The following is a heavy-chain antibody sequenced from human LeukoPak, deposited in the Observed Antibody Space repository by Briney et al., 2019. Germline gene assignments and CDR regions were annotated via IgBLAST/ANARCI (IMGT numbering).Heavy chain of an antibody. J-gene: IGHJ5*02. D-gene: IGHD6-19*01. CDR2: IWYDGGNK. Sequence: GGSLRLSCAASGFTFSSYGMHWVRQAPGKGLEWVAVIWYDGGNKYYADSVKGRFTISRDNSKNTLYLQMNSLRAEDTAVYYCAKCSTSAYTTGWCNWIDPWGQGTLVTVSS. CDR1: GFTFSSYG. V-gene: IGHV3-33*06. CDR3: AKCSTSAYTTGWCNWIDP.